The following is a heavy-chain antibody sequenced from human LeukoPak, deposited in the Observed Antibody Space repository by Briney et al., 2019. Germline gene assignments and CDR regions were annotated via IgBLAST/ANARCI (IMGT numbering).Heavy chain of an antibody. Sequence: SETLSLTCAVYGGSFSGYYWSWIRQPPGKGLEWIGEINHSGSTNYNPSLKSRVTISVDTSKNQFSLKLSSVTAADTAVYYCARPRRLAVPAAIPRGDYMDVWGKGTTVTVSS. D-gene: IGHD2-2*02. V-gene: IGHV4-34*01. J-gene: IGHJ6*03. CDR3: ARPRRLAVPAAIPRGDYMDV. CDR1: GGSFSGYY. CDR2: INHSGST.